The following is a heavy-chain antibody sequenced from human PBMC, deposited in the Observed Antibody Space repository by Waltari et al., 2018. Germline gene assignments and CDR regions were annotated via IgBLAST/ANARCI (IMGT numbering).Heavy chain of an antibody. CDR1: GGSISRSSYY. CDR2: IYYSGTT. D-gene: IGHD5-12*01. J-gene: IGHJ5*02. CDR3: VRHWKRNGYRFDP. V-gene: IGHV4-39*01. Sequence: QLQLQESGPTLVKPSETLSLTCTVSGGSISRSSYYWGWIRQSPGKGLEWIGSIYYSGTTYYNPTLDSVVTISGDTSKNQFSLKLSSVTAADTALYYCVRHWKRNGYRFDPWGQGTLVTVSS.